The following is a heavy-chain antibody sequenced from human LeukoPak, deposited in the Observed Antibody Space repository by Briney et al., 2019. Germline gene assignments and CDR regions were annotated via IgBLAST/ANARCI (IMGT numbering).Heavy chain of an antibody. Sequence: ASVKASCKASGYTFTDYHLHWVRQAPGQGLEWMGWINANSGGTNYAPKFQGRVTLTRDTSISSAYMELNSLTPDDTAVYFCARLRGDFDYWGQGTLVTVSS. CDR2: INANSGGT. CDR3: ARLRGDFDY. CDR1: GYTFTDYH. V-gene: IGHV1-2*02. J-gene: IGHJ4*02.